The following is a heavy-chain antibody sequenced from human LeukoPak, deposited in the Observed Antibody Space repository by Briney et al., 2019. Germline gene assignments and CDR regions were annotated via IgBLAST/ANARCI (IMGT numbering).Heavy chain of an antibody. Sequence: GGSLRLSCAASGFTFSSYSMNWVRQAPGKGLEWVSSISSSSSYIYYADSVKGRFTISRDNAKNSLYLQMNSLRAEDTAVYYCARGWTEYYDILTGYYNVGYFDLWGRGTLVTVSS. CDR3: ARGWTEYYDILTGYYNVGYFDL. D-gene: IGHD3-9*01. J-gene: IGHJ2*01. V-gene: IGHV3-21*01. CDR2: ISSSSSYI. CDR1: GFTFSSYS.